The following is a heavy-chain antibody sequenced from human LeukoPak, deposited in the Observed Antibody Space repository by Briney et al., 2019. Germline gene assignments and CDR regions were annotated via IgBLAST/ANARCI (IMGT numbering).Heavy chain of an antibody. D-gene: IGHD6-13*01. CDR2: IIPIFGTA. V-gene: IGHV1-69*01. J-gene: IGHJ3*02. CDR1: GGTFSSYA. Sequence: VASVKVSCKASGGTFSSYAISWVRQPPGQGLEWMGGIIPIFGTANYAQKFQGRVTITADESTSTAYMELSSLRSEDTAVYYCARESSSSWDDAFDIWGQGTMVTVSS. CDR3: ARESSSSWDDAFDI.